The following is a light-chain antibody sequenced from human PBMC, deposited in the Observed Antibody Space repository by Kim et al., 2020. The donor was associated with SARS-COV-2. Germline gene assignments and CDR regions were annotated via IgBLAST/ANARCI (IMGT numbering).Light chain of an antibody. Sequence: ATIHCTSCQSVLFSSTNKNYLSSYQQQPPQPPTLLISCASTPRAGVLARCSSSGSGTAFSLTISSLQPDDVAVYYCQQYYYVPPYTFGQGTKLEI. J-gene: IGKJ2*01. CDR2: CAS. CDR1: QSVLFSSTNKNY. CDR3: QQYYYVPPYT. V-gene: IGKV4-1*01.